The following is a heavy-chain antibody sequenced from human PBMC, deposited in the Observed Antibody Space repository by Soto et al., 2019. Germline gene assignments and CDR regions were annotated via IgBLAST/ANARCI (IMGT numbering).Heavy chain of an antibody. CDR2: IYYSGST. V-gene: IGHV4-39*01. CDR1: GGPISSSSYY. Sequence: SETLSLTCTVSGGPISSSSYYWGWIRQPPGKGLEWIGSIYYSGSTYYNPSLKSRVTISVDTSKNQFSLKLSSVTAADTAVYYCARHSPKGYDFWSGYYTAFGWFDPWGQGTLVTVSS. D-gene: IGHD3-3*01. CDR3: ARHSPKGYDFWSGYYTAFGWFDP. J-gene: IGHJ5*02.